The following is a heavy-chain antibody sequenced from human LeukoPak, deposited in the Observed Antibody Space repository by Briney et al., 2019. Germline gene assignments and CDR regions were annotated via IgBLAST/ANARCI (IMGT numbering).Heavy chain of an antibody. J-gene: IGHJ4*02. CDR1: GGSTSNYF. CDR2: IHTSGST. CDR3: ARDPEGHGYYFDY. V-gene: IGHV4-4*07. Sequence: SETLSLTCTVSGGSTSNYFCTWFRQSAGQGLELIGRIHTSGSTNYNPSLKSRVSMSVDTSKNQFSLKLSSVTAADTAVYYCARDPEGHGYYFDYWGQGALVTVSS. D-gene: IGHD3-3*01.